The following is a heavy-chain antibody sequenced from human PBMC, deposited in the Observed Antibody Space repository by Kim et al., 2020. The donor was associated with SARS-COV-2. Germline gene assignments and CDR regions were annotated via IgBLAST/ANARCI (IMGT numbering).Heavy chain of an antibody. CDR3: ARGAPYSITMVRSPFRTPRAFDC. CDR2: INHSGST. J-gene: IGHJ4*02. Sequence: SETLSLTCAVYGGSFSGYYWSWIRQPPGKGLEWIGEINHSGSTNYNPSLKSRVTISVDTSKNQFSLKLSSVTAADTAVYYCARGAPYSITMVRSPFRTPRAFDCWGQGTQVTVSS. D-gene: IGHD3-10*01. CDR1: GGSFSGYY. V-gene: IGHV4-34*01.